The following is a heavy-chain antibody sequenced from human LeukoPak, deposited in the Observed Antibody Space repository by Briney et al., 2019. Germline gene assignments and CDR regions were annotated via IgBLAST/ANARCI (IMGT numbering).Heavy chain of an antibody. J-gene: IGHJ3*02. CDR3: ARDLASPKVAAFDI. CDR1: GFTFSDYY. Sequence: KAGGSLRLSCAASGFTFSDYYMSWIRQAPGKGLEWVSYISSSGSTIYYADSVKGRFTISRDNAKNSLYLQMNSLRAEDTAVYYCARDLASPKVAAFDIWGQGTMVTVSS. V-gene: IGHV3-11*04. D-gene: IGHD2-2*01. CDR2: ISSSGSTI.